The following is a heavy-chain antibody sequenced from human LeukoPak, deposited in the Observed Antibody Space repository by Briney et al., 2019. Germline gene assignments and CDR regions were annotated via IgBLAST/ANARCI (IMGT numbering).Heavy chain of an antibody. Sequence: PSETLSLTCTVSGGSISGSSYYWGWIRQPPGKGLEWIGSIYYSGSTYYNPSLKSRVTISVDTSKNQFSLKLNSVTATDTAVYYCARARFLEWLLPYYFDYWGQGTLVTVSS. J-gene: IGHJ4*02. V-gene: IGHV4-39*02. D-gene: IGHD3-3*01. CDR3: ARARFLEWLLPYYFDY. CDR2: IYYSGST. CDR1: GGSISGSSYY.